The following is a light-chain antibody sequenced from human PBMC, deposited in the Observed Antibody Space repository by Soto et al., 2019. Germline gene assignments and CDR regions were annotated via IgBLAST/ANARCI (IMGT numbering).Light chain of an antibody. CDR2: DAS. CDR1: QSVSSY. J-gene: IGKJ5*01. V-gene: IGKV3-11*01. Sequence: ENVLRQSAATLSLSQEGRATLSCTSSQSVSSYLAWFQQKPGQAPRLLIFDASNRPTGIPARFSGSGSGTDFTLTISSLEPEDFAVYYCQQRSNRPITFGQGTRLEIK. CDR3: QQRSNRPIT.